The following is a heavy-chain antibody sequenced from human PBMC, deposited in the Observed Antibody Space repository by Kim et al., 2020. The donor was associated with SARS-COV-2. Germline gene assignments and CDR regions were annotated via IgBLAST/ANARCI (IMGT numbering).Heavy chain of an antibody. D-gene: IGHD3-10*01. Sequence: GGCLRLSCAASGFTFFTYGIHWVRQAPGKGLEWVAIIWADGNTKYYVDSVKGRFAVSRDNSKNTVYLQMNNLRVDDSAMYYCARHRGIITTVRGVGYGLDVWGQGTTVTVSS. CDR2: IWADGNTK. CDR1: GFTFFTYG. V-gene: IGHV3-33*03. J-gene: IGHJ6*02. CDR3: ARHRGIITTVRGVGYGLDV.